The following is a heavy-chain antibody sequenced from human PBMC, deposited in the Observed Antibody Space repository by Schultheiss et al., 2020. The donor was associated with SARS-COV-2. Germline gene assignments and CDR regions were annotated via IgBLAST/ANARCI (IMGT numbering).Heavy chain of an antibody. CDR1: GGSISSGGYY. D-gene: IGHD1-26*01. CDR3: ARVVGGPTFEAFFGMDV. CDR2: INHSGST. Sequence: SETLSLTCTVSGGSISSGGYYWSWIRQHPGKGLEWIGEINHSGSTNYNPSLKSRVTISVDTSKNQFSLKLSSVTAADTAVYYCARVVGGPTFEAFFGMDVWGQGTTVTVSS. V-gene: IGHV4-61*08. J-gene: IGHJ6*02.